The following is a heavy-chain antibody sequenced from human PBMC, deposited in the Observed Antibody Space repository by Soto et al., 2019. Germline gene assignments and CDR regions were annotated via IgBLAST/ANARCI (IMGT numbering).Heavy chain of an antibody. CDR1: GFTFSYYY. CDR2: ISSSGSTI. J-gene: IGHJ6*02. V-gene: IGHV3-11*01. Sequence: GGSLRLSCAASGFTFSYYYMSWIRQSPGKGLEWVSYISSSGSTIYYADSVKGRFTISRDNAKNSLYLQMNSLRAEDTAVYYCARKFGEMATITYYYYYGMDVWGQGTTVTVS. CDR3: ARKFGEMATITYYYYYGMDV. D-gene: IGHD5-12*01.